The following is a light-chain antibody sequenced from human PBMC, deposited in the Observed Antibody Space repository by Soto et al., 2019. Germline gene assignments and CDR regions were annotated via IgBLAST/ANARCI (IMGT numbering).Light chain of an antibody. Sequence: EIIMTQSLATLSVSPGERATLSCRASQSVSSNLAWYRQRPGQAPRLLIYGTSTRATGIPDRFSGSGSGTEFTLTISSLQSEDFAVYYCQQYDSWPPLFTFGPGTKVDLK. V-gene: IGKV3-15*01. J-gene: IGKJ3*01. CDR3: QQYDSWPPLFT. CDR2: GTS. CDR1: QSVSSN.